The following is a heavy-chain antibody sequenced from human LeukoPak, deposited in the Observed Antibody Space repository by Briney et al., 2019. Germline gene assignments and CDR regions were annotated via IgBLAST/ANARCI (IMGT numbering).Heavy chain of an antibody. J-gene: IGHJ4*02. CDR3: ARDKSRYCSGGSCYSGAPVDY. CDR2: ISGSGGST. CDR1: GFTFSSYG. D-gene: IGHD2-15*01. Sequence: GGSLRLSCVASGFTFSSYGMNWVRQAPGKGLEWVSAISGSGGSTYYADSLKGRFTISRDNAKNSLYLQVNSLRAEDTAVYYCARDKSRYCSGGSCYSGAPVDYWGQGTPVTVSS. V-gene: IGHV3-21*01.